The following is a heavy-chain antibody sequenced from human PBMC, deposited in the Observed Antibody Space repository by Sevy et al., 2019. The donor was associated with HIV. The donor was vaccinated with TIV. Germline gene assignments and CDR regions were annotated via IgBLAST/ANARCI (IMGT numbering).Heavy chain of an antibody. CDR3: AKDQNKLERDGEGDFDF. D-gene: IGHD1-1*01. V-gene: IGHV3-23*01. CDR2: ISGSGGST. CDR1: GFTFSSYA. J-gene: IGHJ4*01. Sequence: GGSLRLSCAASGFTFSSYAMSWVRQAPGKGLEWVSAISGSGGSTYYADSVKGRFTISRDNSKNTLYLRMSSLRAENTAEYSCAKDQNKLERDGEGDFDFWGHGTLVTVSS.